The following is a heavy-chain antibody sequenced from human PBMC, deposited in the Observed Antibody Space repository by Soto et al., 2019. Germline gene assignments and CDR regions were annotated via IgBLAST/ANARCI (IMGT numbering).Heavy chain of an antibody. CDR2: ISYDGSNK. D-gene: IGHD4-17*01. J-gene: IGHJ6*02. Sequence: GVSLRLSCAASGFTFSSYGMHWVRQAPGKGLEWVAVISYDGSNKYYADSVKGRFTISRDNSKNTLYLQRNSLRAEDTAVYYCAKDRGPTVIDYYGMDGWGQGNTVTVYS. CDR1: GFTFSSYG. CDR3: AKDRGPTVIDYYGMDG. V-gene: IGHV3-30*18.